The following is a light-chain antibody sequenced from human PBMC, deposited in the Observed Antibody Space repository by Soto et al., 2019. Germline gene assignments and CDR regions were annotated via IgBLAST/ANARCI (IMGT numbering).Light chain of an antibody. CDR3: KSYASSNTYV. CDR1: KGDIGVYDF. V-gene: IGLV2-8*01. CDR2: EVV. Sequence: QSVLTQPPSASGSPGQSVTISCTGTKGDIGVYDFVSWYQHHPGKAPRLIIYEVVQRPSGVPDRFSGSKSGNTASLTVSWLQAADEADYLCKSYASSNTYVFGSGTKVTVL. J-gene: IGLJ1*01.